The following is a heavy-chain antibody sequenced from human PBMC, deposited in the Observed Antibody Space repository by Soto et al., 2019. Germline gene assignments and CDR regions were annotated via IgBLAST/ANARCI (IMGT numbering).Heavy chain of an antibody. D-gene: IGHD3-3*01. V-gene: IGHV3-7*01. CDR2: IKQDGSEK. CDR3: ASLYYDFWSGSKYFQH. J-gene: IGHJ1*01. Sequence: PGGSLRLSCAASGFTFSSYWMSWVRQAPGKGLEWVANIKQDGSEKYYVDSVKGRFTISRDNAKNSLYLQMNSLRAEDTAVYYCASLYYDFWSGSKYFQHWGQGTLVTVPS. CDR1: GFTFSSYW.